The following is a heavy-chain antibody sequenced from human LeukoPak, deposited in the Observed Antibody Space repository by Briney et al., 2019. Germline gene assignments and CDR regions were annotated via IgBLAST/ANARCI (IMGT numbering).Heavy chain of an antibody. V-gene: IGHV5-51*01. CDR3: ARQTTVTTRYWYFDL. CDR2: IYPGDSDT. D-gene: IGHD4-17*01. CDR1: GYSFTSCW. Sequence: GESLKISCKGSGYSFTSCWIGWVRQMPGKGLEWMGIIYPGDSDTRYSPSFQGQVTISADKSISTAYLQWSSLKASDTAMYYCARQTTVTTRYWYFDLWGRGTLVTVSS. J-gene: IGHJ2*01.